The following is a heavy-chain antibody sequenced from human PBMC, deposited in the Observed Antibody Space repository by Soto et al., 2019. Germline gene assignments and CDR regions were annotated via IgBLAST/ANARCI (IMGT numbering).Heavy chain of an antibody. CDR1: GYTFTSYD. V-gene: IGHV1-8*01. D-gene: IGHD3-3*01. J-gene: IGHJ6*03. CDR2: MNPNSGNT. Sequence: ASVKVSCKASGYTFTSYDINWVRQATGQGLEWMGWMNPNSGNTGYAQKFQGRVTMTRNTSISTAYMELSSLRSEDTAVYYCARGYPPGYDFWSGYPRSYYYYYYMDVWGKGTTVTVSS. CDR3: ARGYPPGYDFWSGYPRSYYYYYYMDV.